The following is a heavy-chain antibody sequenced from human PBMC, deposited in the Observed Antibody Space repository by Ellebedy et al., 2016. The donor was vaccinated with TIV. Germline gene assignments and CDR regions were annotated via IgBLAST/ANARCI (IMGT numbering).Heavy chain of an antibody. CDR3: ARAFQYSSGWAFDY. J-gene: IGHJ4*02. V-gene: IGHV4-34*01. CDR2: INHSGST. D-gene: IGHD6-19*01. Sequence: MPGGSLRLSCAVHGGSLSSDYWSWIRQSQEKGLGWIGEINHSGSTSYNPSLKSRVSIALDTPKQQFSLKLSSVTAADTAVYYCARAFQYSSGWAFDYWGQGTLVTVSS. CDR1: GGSLSSDY.